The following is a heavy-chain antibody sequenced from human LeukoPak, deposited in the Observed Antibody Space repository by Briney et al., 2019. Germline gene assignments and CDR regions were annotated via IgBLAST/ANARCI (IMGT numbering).Heavy chain of an antibody. CDR2: VYYSGVT. Sequence: SETLSLTCTVSGESISNSNSYWVWIRQAPGKGLEWIGSVYYSGVTQYNPSLKSRITISVDKSKNQFSLELNSVTAADTAVYYCARNGYYCIDVWGRGTTVTVSS. CDR1: GESISNSNSY. D-gene: IGHD2-8*01. CDR3: ARNGYYCIDV. J-gene: IGHJ6*03. V-gene: IGHV4-39*07.